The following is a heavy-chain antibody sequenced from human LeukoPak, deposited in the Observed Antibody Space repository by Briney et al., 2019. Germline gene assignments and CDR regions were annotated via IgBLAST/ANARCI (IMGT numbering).Heavy chain of an antibody. Sequence: ASVKVSCKASGYAFSAYSISWVRQAPGQGLEWMGWVSTYNGNTNYTQKILGRVIMTTDTSTTTAYMELRSLRSDDTAVYYCARDRGNSFGGYRLDASDFWGQGTMVTVSS. CDR2: VSTYNGNT. D-gene: IGHD3-16*01. J-gene: IGHJ3*01. CDR1: GYAFSAYS. V-gene: IGHV1-18*01. CDR3: ARDRGNSFGGYRLDASDF.